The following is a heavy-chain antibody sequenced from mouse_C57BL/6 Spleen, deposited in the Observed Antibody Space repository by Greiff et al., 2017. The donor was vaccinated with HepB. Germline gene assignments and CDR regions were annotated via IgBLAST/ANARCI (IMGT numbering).Heavy chain of an antibody. CDR3: ARGRELYYDSPYAMDY. CDR1: GYTFTSYG. V-gene: IGHV1-81*01. D-gene: IGHD2-4*01. Sequence: QVQLQQSGAELARPGASVKLSCKASGYTFTSYGISWVKQRTGQGLEWIGEIYPRSGNTYYNEKFKGKATLTADKSSSTAYMELRSLTSEDSAVYFCARGRELYYDSPYAMDYWGQGTSVTVSS. CDR2: IYPRSGNT. J-gene: IGHJ4*01.